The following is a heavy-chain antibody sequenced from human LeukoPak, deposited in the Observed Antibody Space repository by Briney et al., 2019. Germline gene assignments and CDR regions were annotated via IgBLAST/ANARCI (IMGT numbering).Heavy chain of an antibody. D-gene: IGHD2-15*01. CDR2: IKQDGSEK. Sequence: GGSLRLSCAASGFTFSSYWMSWVRQAPGKGLEWVANIKQDGSEKYYVDSVKGRFTISRDNAKNSLYLQVNSLRAEDTAVYYCARDQDYSYFDYWGQGTLVTVSS. CDR1: GFTFSSYW. J-gene: IGHJ4*02. CDR3: ARDQDYSYFDY. V-gene: IGHV3-7*03.